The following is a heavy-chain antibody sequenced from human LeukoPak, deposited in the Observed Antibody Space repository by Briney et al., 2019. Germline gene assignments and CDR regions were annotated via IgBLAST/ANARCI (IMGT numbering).Heavy chain of an antibody. Sequence: PGGSLRLSCAASGFTFSSYAMHWVRQAPGKGLEYVSAISSNGGSTYYANSVKGRFTISRDNSKNTLYLQMGSLRAEDMAVYYCARGFCTNGVCRYYFDYWGQGTLVTVSS. V-gene: IGHV3-64*01. CDR1: GFTFSSYA. CDR2: ISSNGGST. CDR3: ARGFCTNGVCRYYFDY. D-gene: IGHD2-8*01. J-gene: IGHJ4*02.